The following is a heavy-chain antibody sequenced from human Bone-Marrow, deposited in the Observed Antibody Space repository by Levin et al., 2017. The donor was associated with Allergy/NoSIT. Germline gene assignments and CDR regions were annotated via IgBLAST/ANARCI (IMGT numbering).Heavy chain of an antibody. CDR3: ARALYNAVSELDH. CDR1: GFTFSRYW. J-gene: IGHJ4*02. CDR2: INSDESSI. D-gene: IGHD5-24*01. Sequence: PGGSLRLSCAASGFTFSRYWMHWVRQAPGKGLVWVSRINSDESSIDYADSVTGRFTISRDNAKNTLYLQMNSLRAEDTAVYFCARALYNAVSELDHWGQGTLVTVSS. V-gene: IGHV3-74*01.